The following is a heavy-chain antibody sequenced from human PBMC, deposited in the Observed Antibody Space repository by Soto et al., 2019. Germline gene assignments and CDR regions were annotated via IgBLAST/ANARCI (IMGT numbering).Heavy chain of an antibody. CDR1: GGSISSGGYY. D-gene: IGHD4-17*01. CDR3: ASSRNDHDYGDLSLFDY. Sequence: SETLSLTCTVSGGSISSGGYYWSWIRQHPGKGLEWIGYIYYSGSTYYNPSLKSRVTISVDTSKNQFSLKLSSVTAADTAVYYCASSRNDHDYGDLSLFDYWVQGTLVTVSS. V-gene: IGHV4-31*03. CDR2: IYYSGST. J-gene: IGHJ4*02.